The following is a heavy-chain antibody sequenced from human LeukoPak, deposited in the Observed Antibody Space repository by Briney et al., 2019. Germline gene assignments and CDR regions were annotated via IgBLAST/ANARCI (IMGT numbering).Heavy chain of an antibody. V-gene: IGHV4-4*07. CDR2: IYTSGST. CDR3: ARLSAAAGDFDY. CDR1: GGSISSYY. D-gene: IGHD6-13*01. J-gene: IGHJ4*02. Sequence: SETPSLTCTVSGGSISSYYWSWIRQPAGKGLEWIGRIYTSGSTNYNPSLKSRVTMSVDTSKNQFSLKLSSVTAADTAVYYCARLSAAAGDFDYWGQGTLVTVSS.